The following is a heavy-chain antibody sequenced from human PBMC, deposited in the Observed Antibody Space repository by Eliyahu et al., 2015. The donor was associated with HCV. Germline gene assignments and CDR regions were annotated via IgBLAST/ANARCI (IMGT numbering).Heavy chain of an antibody. CDR1: GYTYXNYG. V-gene: IGHV1-18*01. CDR2: XSVYNXNT. J-gene: IGHJ6*03. CDR3: ARVIVYGSGTLEYYYYYMDV. Sequence: QVQLVQSGTEVKKPGASVKVSCKASGYTYXNYGINWXRQAPGQGFEWMGWXSVYNXNTKYAQKLQGRAAMTSDTSTSTAYMELRGLRSDDTAVYYCARVIVYGSGTLEYYYYYMDVWGQGTTVTVSS. D-gene: IGHD3-10*01.